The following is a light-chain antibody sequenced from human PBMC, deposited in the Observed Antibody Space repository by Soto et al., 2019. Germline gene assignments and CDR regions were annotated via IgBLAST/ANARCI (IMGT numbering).Light chain of an antibody. J-gene: IGKJ4*01. CDR1: QGIAPY. Sequence: DVQMTQSPSSLSAFVGERVTITCRASQGIAPYLAWFQQKPGKVPKLLIYATSTLQSGVPSRFSGSGSGTDCTLTISSLQPEDVATYYCQKYNTAPLTFGGGTKVEIK. CDR3: QKYNTAPLT. V-gene: IGKV1-27*01. CDR2: ATS.